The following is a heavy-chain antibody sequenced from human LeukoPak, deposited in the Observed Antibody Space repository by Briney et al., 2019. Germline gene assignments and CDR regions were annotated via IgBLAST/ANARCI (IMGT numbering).Heavy chain of an antibody. D-gene: IGHD5-24*01. J-gene: IGHJ4*02. CDR3: ARDPRDGYGHFDC. CDR2: IYSDGDT. V-gene: IGHV3-66*02. Sequence: GGSLRLSCVVSGFTFSGNHMNWVRQAPGKGLEWVSVIYSDGDTYYADSVKGRFTISRDSSRNTLSLQMNSLKPEDTAVYYCARDPRDGYGHFDCWGQGTLVTVSS. CDR1: GFTFSGNH.